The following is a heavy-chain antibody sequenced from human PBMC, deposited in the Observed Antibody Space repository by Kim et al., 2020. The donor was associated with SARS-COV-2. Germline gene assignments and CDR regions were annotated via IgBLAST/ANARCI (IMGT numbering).Heavy chain of an antibody. V-gene: IGHV3-21*01. Sequence: GGSLRLSCAASGFTFSSYSMNWVRQAPGKGLEWVSSISSSSSYIYYADSVKGRFTISRDNAKNSLYLQMNSLRAEDTAVYYCAGRPTITMIVVDEIDYWGQGTLVTVSS. CDR3: AGRPTITMIVVDEIDY. CDR1: GFTFSSYS. CDR2: ISSSSSYI. J-gene: IGHJ4*02. D-gene: IGHD3-22*01.